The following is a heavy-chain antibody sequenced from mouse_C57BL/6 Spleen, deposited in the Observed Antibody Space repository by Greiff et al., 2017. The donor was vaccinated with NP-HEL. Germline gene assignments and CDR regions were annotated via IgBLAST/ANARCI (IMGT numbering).Heavy chain of an antibody. Sequence: QVQLKQSGPELVKPGASVKLSCKASGYTFTSYDINWVKQRPGQGLEWIGWIYPRDGSTKYNEKFKGKATLTVDTSSSTAYMELHSLTSEDSAVYFCARRPIYYGNFYFDYWGQGTTLTVSS. V-gene: IGHV1-85*01. CDR2: IYPRDGST. D-gene: IGHD2-1*01. CDR3: ARRPIYYGNFYFDY. J-gene: IGHJ2*01. CDR1: GYTFTSYD.